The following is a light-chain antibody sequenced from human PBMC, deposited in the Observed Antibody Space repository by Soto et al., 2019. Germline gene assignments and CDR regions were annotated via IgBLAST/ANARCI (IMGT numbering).Light chain of an antibody. V-gene: IGLV2-14*01. J-gene: IGLJ1*01. Sequence: QSVLTQPASVSGSPGQSITISCTGTSSDVGGYNYVSWYQQHPGKAPKFMIYDVSNRPSGVSNRFSGSKSGNTASLTISGLQAEDEADSSCCSYTTSNTRQIVFGTGTKVTVL. CDR1: SSDVGGYNY. CDR3: CSYTTSNTRQIV. CDR2: DVS.